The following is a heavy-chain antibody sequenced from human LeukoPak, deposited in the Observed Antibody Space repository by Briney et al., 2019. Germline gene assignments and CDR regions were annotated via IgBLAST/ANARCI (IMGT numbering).Heavy chain of an antibody. CDR3: ARVGGGGYYYFAFDI. V-gene: IGHV4-30-2*01. CDR2: IYHSGST. Sequence: PSETLSLTCAVSGGSISSGGYSWSWIRQPPGKGLEWIGYIYHSGSTYYNPSLKSRVTISVDRSKNQFSLKLSSVTAADTAVYYCARVGGGGYYYFAFDIWGQGTMVTVSS. J-gene: IGHJ3*02. CDR1: GGSISSGGYS. D-gene: IGHD3-22*01.